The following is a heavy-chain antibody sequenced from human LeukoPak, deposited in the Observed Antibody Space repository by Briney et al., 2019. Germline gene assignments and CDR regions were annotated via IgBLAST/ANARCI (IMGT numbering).Heavy chain of an antibody. CDR3: AKSNEQVPAATDYGMDV. D-gene: IGHD2-2*01. J-gene: IGHJ6*02. CDR1: GFTFSSYA. V-gene: IGHV3-23*01. CDR2: ISGSGGST. Sequence: GGSLRLSCAASGFTFSSYAMSWVRQAPGKGPEWVSAISGSGGSTYYADSVKGRFTISRDNSKNTLYLQMNSLRAEDTAVYYCAKSNEQVPAATDYGMDVWGQGTTVTVSS.